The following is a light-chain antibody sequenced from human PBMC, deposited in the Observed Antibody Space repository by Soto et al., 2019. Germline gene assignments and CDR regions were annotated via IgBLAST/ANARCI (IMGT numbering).Light chain of an antibody. CDR3: QQYESLPLT. J-gene: IGKJ5*01. CDR1: QVISSY. Sequence: AIRMTQSPSSLSASTGDRVTITCRASQVISSYLAWYQQKPGKAPKLLIYDASNLETGVPSRFSGSGSGTGFTFTISSLQPEDFATYYCQQYESLPLTFGQGTRLEIK. V-gene: IGKV1-8*01. CDR2: DAS.